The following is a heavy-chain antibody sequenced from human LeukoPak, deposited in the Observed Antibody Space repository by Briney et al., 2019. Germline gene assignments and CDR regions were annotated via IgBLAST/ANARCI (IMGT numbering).Heavy chain of an antibody. CDR1: GYTLTELS. J-gene: IGHJ4*02. D-gene: IGHD5-24*01. CDR2: FDPEDGET. CDR3: ATMRLDGYNFDY. V-gene: IGHV1-24*01. Sequence: ASVKVSCKVSGYTLTELSMHWVRQAPGKGLEWMGGFDPEDGETIYAQKFQGRVTMTEDTSTDTAYMELSSLRSEDTAVYYCATMRLDGYNFDYWGQGTLVTVSS.